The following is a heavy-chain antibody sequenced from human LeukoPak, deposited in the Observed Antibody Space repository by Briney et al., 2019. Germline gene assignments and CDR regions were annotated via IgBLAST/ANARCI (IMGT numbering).Heavy chain of an antibody. CDR2: ISSSGFST. CDR3: ARGKRRFDY. J-gene: IGHJ4*01. Sequence: GGSLRLSCAASGFNFSDYYMSWIRQAPGKGLEWVSYISSSGFSTYYAGSVKGRFTISRDNARNSLYLQMNSLAPEDTALYYCARGKRRFDYWGQGTLVTVSS. V-gene: IGHV3-11*01. CDR1: GFNFSDYY.